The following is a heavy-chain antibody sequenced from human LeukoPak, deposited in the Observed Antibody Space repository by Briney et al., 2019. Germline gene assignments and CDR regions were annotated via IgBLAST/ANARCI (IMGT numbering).Heavy chain of an antibody. V-gene: IGHV4-30-2*01. Sequence: SETLSLTCAVSGGSISSGGYSWSWIRQPPGKGLEWIGYIYHSGSTYYNPSLKSRVTISVDTPKNQFSLKLSSVTAADTAVYYCASSSGYDLGPYWYLDLWGRGTLVTVSS. J-gene: IGHJ2*01. CDR1: GGSISSGGYS. D-gene: IGHD5-12*01. CDR3: ASSSGYDLGPYWYLDL. CDR2: IYHSGST.